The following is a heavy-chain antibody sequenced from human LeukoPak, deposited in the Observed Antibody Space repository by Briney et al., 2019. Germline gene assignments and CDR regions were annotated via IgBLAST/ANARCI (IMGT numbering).Heavy chain of an antibody. D-gene: IGHD2-15*01. J-gene: IGHJ4*02. CDR2: TNHSGST. Sequence: SETLSLTCAVYGGSFSGYYWSWIRQPPGKGLEWIGETNHSGSTNYNPSLKSRVTISVDTSKNQFSLKLSSVTAADTAVYYCTRSGVVIAATTTPQYYFDYWGQGTLVTVSS. CDR3: TRSGVVIAATTTPQYYFDY. V-gene: IGHV4-34*01. CDR1: GGSFSGYY.